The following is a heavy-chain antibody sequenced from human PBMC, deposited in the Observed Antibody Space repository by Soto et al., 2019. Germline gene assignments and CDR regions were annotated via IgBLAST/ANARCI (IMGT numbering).Heavy chain of an antibody. Sequence: PGESLKISCKGSGYSFTSFWIGWVRQMPGKGLEWMGIVYPGDSGTTYSPSFEGQVTISVDKSISTAYVQWRSLRASDTAIYYCARGGGCGGRCYHYGIDVWGQGTTVTVSS. CDR3: ARGGGCGGRCYHYGIDV. CDR1: GYSFTSFW. J-gene: IGHJ6*02. V-gene: IGHV5-51*01. D-gene: IGHD2-15*01. CDR2: VYPGDSGT.